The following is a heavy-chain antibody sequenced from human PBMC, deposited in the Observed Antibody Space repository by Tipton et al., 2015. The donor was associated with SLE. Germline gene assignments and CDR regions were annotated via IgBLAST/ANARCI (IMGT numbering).Heavy chain of an antibody. CDR3: VRDQVGVGDFDY. V-gene: IGHV4-59*01. D-gene: IGHD3-16*01. CDR2: IYYSGST. CDR1: GGSISGYY. J-gene: IGHJ4*02. Sequence: TLSLTCTVSGGSISGYYWSWIRQPPGKGLEWIGYIYYSGSTLYNPSLKSRVTISVDTSKNQFSLRLTSVTAADTAVYYCVRDQVGVGDFDYWGQGALVTVSS.